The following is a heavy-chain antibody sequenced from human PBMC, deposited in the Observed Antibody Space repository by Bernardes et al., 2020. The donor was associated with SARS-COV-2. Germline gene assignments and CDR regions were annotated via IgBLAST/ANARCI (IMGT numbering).Heavy chain of an antibody. V-gene: IGHV3-49*03. CDR3: TRGRGGKSVSYAVY. D-gene: IGHD1-26*01. CDR1: GFSFGDYA. CDR2: IRSKAYGGTT. J-gene: IGHJ4*02. Sequence: GSLRLSCTASGFSFGDYAMSWFRQAPGKGLEWVGFIRSKAYGGTTEYAASVKGRFTISRDDSKSIAYLQMNRLKTEDTAVYYCTRGRGGKSVSYAVYWGQGTQVTVSS.